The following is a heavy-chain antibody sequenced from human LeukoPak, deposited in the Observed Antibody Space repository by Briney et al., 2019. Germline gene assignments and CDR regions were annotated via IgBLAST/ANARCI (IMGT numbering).Heavy chain of an antibody. D-gene: IGHD3-16*02. V-gene: IGHV4-4*07. CDR2: IYTSGSN. J-gene: IGHJ2*01. CDR3: ARHLSLKERFSRSAVYFDL. Sequence: SGTLSLTCTVSGCSISNYYWSWIRQPAGKGLEWIGRIYTSGSNNYNPSLKSGVTISVDTSKNQLSLSLSAVTAAESAVYYCARHLSLKERFSRSAVYFDLWGRGTLVTVSS. CDR1: GCSISNYY.